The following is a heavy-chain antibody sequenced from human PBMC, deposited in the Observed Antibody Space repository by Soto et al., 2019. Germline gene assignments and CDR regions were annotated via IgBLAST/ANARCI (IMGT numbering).Heavy chain of an antibody. V-gene: IGHV4-39*01. J-gene: IGHJ5*02. CDR2: IYYSGST. CDR3: ARHLCSGGSCYYRSWWFEP. CDR1: YGSISSSSYY. Sequence: PSETLSLTCTVSYGSISSSSYYWGFIRQAPLKVLEWIGSIYYSGSTYHNPSLKSRVTISVDTSKNQFSLKLSSVTAADTAVYYCARHLCSGGSCYYRSWWFEPWGQGTLVTVSS. D-gene: IGHD2-15*01.